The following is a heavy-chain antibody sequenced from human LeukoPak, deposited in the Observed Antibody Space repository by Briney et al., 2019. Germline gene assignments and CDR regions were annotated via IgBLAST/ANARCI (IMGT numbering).Heavy chain of an antibody. D-gene: IGHD6-19*01. Sequence: ASVKVSCRGSGYTFTDSYLHWVRQAPGQGLEWMGWINPKIGGTNYAQKFQGRVTMTRDTSISTAYMELSRLRSDDTAIYYCARGRAVSGTGGYWGQGTLVTVSS. CDR2: INPKIGGT. V-gene: IGHV1-2*02. J-gene: IGHJ4*02. CDR3: ARGRAVSGTGGY. CDR1: GYTFTDSY.